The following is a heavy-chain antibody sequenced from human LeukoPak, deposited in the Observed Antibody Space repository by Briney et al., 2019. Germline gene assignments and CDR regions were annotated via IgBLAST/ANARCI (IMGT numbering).Heavy chain of an antibody. D-gene: IGHD6-6*01. J-gene: IGHJ2*01. CDR1: GGSISSYY. CDR2: IYYSGST. Sequence: PSETLSLTCTVSGGSISSYYWSWIRQPPGKGLEWIGYIYYSGSTNYNPSLKSRVTISVDTSKNQFSLKLSSVTAADTAVYYCARAESGIAALSYWYFDLWGRGTLVTVSS. V-gene: IGHV4-59*01. CDR3: ARAESGIAALSYWYFDL.